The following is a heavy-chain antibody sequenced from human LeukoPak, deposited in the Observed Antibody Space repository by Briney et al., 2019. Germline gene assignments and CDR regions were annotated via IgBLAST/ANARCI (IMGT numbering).Heavy chain of an antibody. CDR1: GYTFTSYD. CDR3: ASYSSSSLYYYYGMDA. Sequence: ASVKVSCKASGYTFTSYDINWVRQATGQGLEWMGWMNPNSGNTGYAQKFQGRVTMTRNTSISTAYMELSSLRSEDTAMYYCASYSSSSLYYYYGMDAWGQGTTDTVSS. V-gene: IGHV1-8*01. CDR2: MNPNSGNT. D-gene: IGHD6-6*01. J-gene: IGHJ6*02.